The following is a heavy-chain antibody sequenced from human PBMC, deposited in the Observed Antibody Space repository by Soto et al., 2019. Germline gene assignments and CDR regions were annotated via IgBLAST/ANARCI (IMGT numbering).Heavy chain of an antibody. CDR1: GGTFSSYA. V-gene: IGHV1-69*01. D-gene: IGHD1-26*01. J-gene: IGHJ5*02. CDR3: ALRADSGSYSGGWFDP. Sequence: QVQLVQSGAEVKKPGSSVKVSCKASGGTFSSYAISWVRQAPGQGLEWMGGIIPIFGTANYAQKCQGRVTITADESTSTAYMELSSLRSEDTAVYYCALRADSGSYSGGWFDPWGQGTLVTVSS. CDR2: IIPIFGTA.